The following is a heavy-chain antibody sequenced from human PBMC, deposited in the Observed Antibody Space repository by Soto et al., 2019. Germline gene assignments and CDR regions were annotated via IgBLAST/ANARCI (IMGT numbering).Heavy chain of an antibody. J-gene: IGHJ6*02. D-gene: IGHD6-19*01. Sequence: GGSLRLSCAASGFTFSSYSMNWVRQAPGKGLEWVSSISSSSSYIYYADSVKGRFTISRDNAKNSLYLQMNSLRAEDTAVYYCARDRPDSSGWYAFPYYYYYGMDVWGQGTTVTVSS. CDR3: ARDRPDSSGWYAFPYYYYYGMDV. CDR1: GFTFSSYS. CDR2: ISSSSSYI. V-gene: IGHV3-21*01.